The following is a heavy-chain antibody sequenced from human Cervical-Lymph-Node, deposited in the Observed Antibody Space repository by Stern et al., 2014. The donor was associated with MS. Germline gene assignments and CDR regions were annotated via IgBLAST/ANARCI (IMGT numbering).Heavy chain of an antibody. J-gene: IGHJ4*02. Sequence: QVQLVESGGGVVQPGRSLRLSCAASGFTFSSYGMHWVRQAPGKGLVWVAVIWYDGSNKYYADSVKGRFTISRDNSKNTLYLQMNSLRAEDTAVYYCAREGYYYDSSGEFFDYWGQGTLVTVSS. CDR3: AREGYYYDSSGEFFDY. V-gene: IGHV3-33*01. CDR1: GFTFSSYG. D-gene: IGHD3-22*01. CDR2: IWYDGSNK.